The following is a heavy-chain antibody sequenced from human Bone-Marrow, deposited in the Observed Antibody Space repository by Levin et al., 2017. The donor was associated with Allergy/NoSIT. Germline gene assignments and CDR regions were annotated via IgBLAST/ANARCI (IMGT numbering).Heavy chain of an antibody. Sequence: GESLKISCAASGFTFSSYAMHWVRQAPGKGLEWVAVISYDGSNKYYADSVKGRFTISRDNSKNTLYLQMNSLRAEDTAVYYCAREGGVGATNDAFDIWGQGTMVTVSS. CDR1: GFTFSSYA. D-gene: IGHD1-26*01. V-gene: IGHV3-30*04. J-gene: IGHJ3*02. CDR3: AREGGVGATNDAFDI. CDR2: ISYDGSNK.